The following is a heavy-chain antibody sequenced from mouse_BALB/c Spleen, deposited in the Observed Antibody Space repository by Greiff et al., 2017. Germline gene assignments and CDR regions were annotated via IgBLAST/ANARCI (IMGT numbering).Heavy chain of an antibody. V-gene: IGHV1-77*01. Sequence: QVQLQQSGAELARPGASVKLSCKASGYTFTDYYINWVKQRTGQGLEWIGEIYPGSGNTYYNEKFKGKATLTADKSSSTAYMQLSSLTSEDSAVYCCARSGYYGAYWGQGTLVTVSA. J-gene: IGHJ3*01. CDR2: IYPGSGNT. CDR1: GYTFTDYY. CDR3: ARSGYYGAY. D-gene: IGHD1-1*02.